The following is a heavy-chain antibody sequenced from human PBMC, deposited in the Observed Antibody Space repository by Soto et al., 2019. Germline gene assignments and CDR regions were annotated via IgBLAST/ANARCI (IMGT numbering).Heavy chain of an antibody. V-gene: IGHV5-10-1*01. Sequence: PGESLKISCRGSGYSFTSYWISWVRQMPGKGLEWMGRIDPSDSYTNYSPSFQGHVTISADKSISTAYLQWSSLKASDTAMYYCARLGDIVVVPAAYYYYYYGMDVWGQGTTVTGSS. J-gene: IGHJ6*02. D-gene: IGHD2-2*01. CDR1: GYSFTSYW. CDR3: ARLGDIVVVPAAYYYYYYGMDV. CDR2: IDPSDSYT.